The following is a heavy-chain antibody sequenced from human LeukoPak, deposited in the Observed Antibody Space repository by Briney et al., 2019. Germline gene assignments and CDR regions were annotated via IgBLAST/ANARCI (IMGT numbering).Heavy chain of an antibody. Sequence: SETLSLTCTVSGYSIISDYFWGWIRQPPGKGLEWIGTIYHSGSTYYSPSLKSRVTVSVDTSKNEFSLKLSSVTAADTAVYFCARGIVGSRDFYFRYYFDYWGRGTLVTVSS. D-gene: IGHD3/OR15-3a*01. CDR2: IYHSGST. CDR1: GYSIISDYF. V-gene: IGHV4-38-2*02. J-gene: IGHJ4*02. CDR3: ARGIVGSRDFYFRYYFDY.